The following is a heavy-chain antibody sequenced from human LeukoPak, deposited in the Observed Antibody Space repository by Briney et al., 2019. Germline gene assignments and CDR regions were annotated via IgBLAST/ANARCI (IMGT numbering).Heavy chain of an antibody. CDR3: ARQAHLDYFDY. CDR1: GYSISSDYY. V-gene: IGHV4-38-2*01. CDR2: IYHSGST. Sequence: PSETLSLTSAVSGYSISSDYYWGWIRQPPGKGLEWIGSIYHSGSTYYNPSLKSRVTISVDTSKNQFSLKLSSVTAADTAVYYCARQAHLDYFDYWGQGTLVTVSS. J-gene: IGHJ4*02.